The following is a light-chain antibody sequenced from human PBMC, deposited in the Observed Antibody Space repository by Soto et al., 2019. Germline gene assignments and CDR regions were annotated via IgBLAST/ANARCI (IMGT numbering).Light chain of an antibody. CDR2: GAS. V-gene: IGKV3-15*01. J-gene: IGKJ1*01. Sequence: EIVMTQSPATLSVSPGESATLSCRASQSVSNNLAWYQQKPGQAPRLLIYGASTRATGFPARFSGSGSGTEFTFTISSLQSEDFAVYYCQQYNDWPPTWTFGQGTKVEIK. CDR1: QSVSNN. CDR3: QQYNDWPPTWT.